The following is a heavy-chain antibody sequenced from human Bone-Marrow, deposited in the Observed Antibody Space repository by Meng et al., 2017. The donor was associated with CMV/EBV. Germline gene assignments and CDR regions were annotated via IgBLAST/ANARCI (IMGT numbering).Heavy chain of an antibody. D-gene: IGHD3-10*01. CDR3: ARTCRLGVTESDY. CDR1: GFPLSIDREG. Sequence: CGPTAVQPTVTLILTGPFSGFPLSIDREGVGWIRQPPGKALEWLAFVYANDDKHYSPSLKNRLAILKDTSKKQVVLTMTNVDPVDTGTYYCARTCRLGVTESDYWGQGALVTVSS. V-gene: IGHV2-5*01. CDR2: VYANDDK. J-gene: IGHJ4*02.